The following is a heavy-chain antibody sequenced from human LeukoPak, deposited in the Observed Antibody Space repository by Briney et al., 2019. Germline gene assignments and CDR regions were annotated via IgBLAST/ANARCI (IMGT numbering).Heavy chain of an antibody. CDR1: GGSISSYY. V-gene: IGHV4-4*07. CDR2: IYTSGST. J-gene: IGHJ6*03. CDR3: ARVPPAPYSNHYMAV. Sequence: SETLSLTCTVSGGSISSYYWSWIRQPAGKGLEWIGRIYTSGSTNYNPSLKSRVTMSVDTSKNQFSLKLSSVTAADTAVYYCARVPPAPYSNHYMAVWGKGTTAPVPS. D-gene: IGHD2-2*01.